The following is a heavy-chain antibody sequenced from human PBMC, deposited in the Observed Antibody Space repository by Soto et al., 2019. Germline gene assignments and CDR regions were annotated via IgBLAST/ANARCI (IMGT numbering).Heavy chain of an antibody. Sequence: QLQLQESGPGLVKSSQTLSLTCAVSGGSINSDAYYWSWIRQPPGKGLEWIGHIYYSGRTYYSPSLESRLTISLDTSKNQFSLRLSSVNASDTAVYYCARDRSNSPDYFDYWGQGTLVTVSS. CDR3: ARDRSNSPDYFDY. J-gene: IGHJ4*02. V-gene: IGHV4-30-4*01. D-gene: IGHD6-6*01. CDR2: IYYSGRT. CDR1: GGSINSDAYY.